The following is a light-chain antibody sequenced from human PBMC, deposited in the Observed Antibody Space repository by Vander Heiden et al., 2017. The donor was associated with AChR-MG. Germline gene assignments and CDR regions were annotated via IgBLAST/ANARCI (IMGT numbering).Light chain of an antibody. CDR3: QQCDSTPLT. V-gene: IGKV1-39*01. CDR2: AAS. CDR1: QGISSY. J-gene: IGKJ4*01. Sequence: DIQMTQSPSSLSASVGDRVTITCRASQGISSYLNWYQQKPGKAPRLLIYAASSWESGIPSRFSGSGSGTDFTLTISSLQPEDFAAYYCQQCDSTPLTFGEGTKVEIK.